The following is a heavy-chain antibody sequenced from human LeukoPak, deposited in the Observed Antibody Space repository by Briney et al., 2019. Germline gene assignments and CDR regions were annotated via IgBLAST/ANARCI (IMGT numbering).Heavy chain of an antibody. CDR3: AKLRGGHVWSFDY. V-gene: IGHV3-66*04. J-gene: IGHJ4*02. CDR1: GFTVSSNY. D-gene: IGHD3-10*01. Sequence: GGSLRLSCAASGFTVSSNYMSWVRQAPGKGLEWVSVIYSGGSTYYADSVKGRFTISRDNSKNTLYLQMNSLRAEDTAIYYCAKLRGGHVWSFDYWGQGAPVTVSS. CDR2: IYSGGST.